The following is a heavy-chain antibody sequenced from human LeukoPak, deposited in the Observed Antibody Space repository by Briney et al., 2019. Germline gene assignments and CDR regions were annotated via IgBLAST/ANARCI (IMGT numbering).Heavy chain of an antibody. CDR1: GGSISSSDYY. J-gene: IGHJ4*02. CDR3: ARGEGIAAAGDSFDY. D-gene: IGHD6-13*01. V-gene: IGHV4-39*07. Sequence: SETLSLTCTVSGGSISSSDYYWGWIRQPPGKGLEWIGSIYHSGSTYYNPSLKSRVTISVDTSKNQFSLKLSSVTAADTAVYYCARGEGIAAAGDSFDYWGQGTLVTVSS. CDR2: IYHSGST.